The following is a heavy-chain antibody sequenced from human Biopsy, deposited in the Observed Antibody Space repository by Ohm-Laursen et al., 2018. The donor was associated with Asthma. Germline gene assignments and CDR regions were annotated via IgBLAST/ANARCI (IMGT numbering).Heavy chain of an antibody. J-gene: IGHJ6*02. CDR2: IMTVFGTT. Sequence: SVKVSCNAPGGTFSNFAISWVRQAPGQGLEWLGGIMTVFGTTTYAQKFQGRVTITADESTSTAYMEVTSLRSEDTAIYYCARCQVGYSSGWSLLLKKIYYSGMDVWGQGTAVTVSS. CDR3: ARCQVGYSSGWSLLLKKIYYSGMDV. CDR1: GGTFSNFA. D-gene: IGHD6-19*01. V-gene: IGHV1-69*13.